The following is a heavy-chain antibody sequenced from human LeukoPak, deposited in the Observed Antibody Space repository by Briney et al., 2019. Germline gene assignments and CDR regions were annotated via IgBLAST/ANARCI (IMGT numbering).Heavy chain of an antibody. CDR1: GGSFSGYY. D-gene: IGHD2-15*01. J-gene: IGHJ4*02. CDR3: ARKLKRYCSGGSCGYYFDY. CDR2: INHSGST. Sequence: PSETLSLTCAVYGGSFSGYYWSWTRQPPGKGLEWIGEINHSGSTNYNPSLKSRVTMSVDTSKNQFSLKLSSVTAADTAVYYCARKLKRYCSGGSCGYYFDYWGQGTLVTVSS. V-gene: IGHV4-34*01.